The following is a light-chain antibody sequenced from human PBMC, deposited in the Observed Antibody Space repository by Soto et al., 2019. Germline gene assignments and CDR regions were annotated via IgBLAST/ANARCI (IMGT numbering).Light chain of an antibody. J-gene: IGLJ1*01. CDR1: SSDVGAYNY. V-gene: IGLV2-14*01. CDR2: EVS. CDR3: SSYTSSSTRV. Sequence: QSVLTQPASVSGSPGQSITISCTGTSSDVGAYNYVSWYQQHPGKAPKLMIYEVSNRPSGLSNRFSGSKSGNTASLIISGLQAEDEADYYCSSYTSSSTRVFGTGTKV.